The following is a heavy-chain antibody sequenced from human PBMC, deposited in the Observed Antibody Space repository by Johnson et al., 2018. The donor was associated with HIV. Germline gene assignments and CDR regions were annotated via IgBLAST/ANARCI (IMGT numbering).Heavy chain of an antibody. CDR1: GLSFSNFG. Sequence: VQLVESGGGVVRPGGSLTLSCVVSGLSFSNFGIHWVRQAPGKGLEWVSYISGSDGAIWYADSVKGRFTFSRDNAKNSLYLQMMSLRTEDTAVYFCAKVPSAVWFGEVIWGQGTMVTVSS. D-gene: IGHD3-10*01. V-gene: IGHV3-48*04. CDR2: ISGSDGAI. J-gene: IGHJ3*02. CDR3: AKVPSAVWFGEVI.